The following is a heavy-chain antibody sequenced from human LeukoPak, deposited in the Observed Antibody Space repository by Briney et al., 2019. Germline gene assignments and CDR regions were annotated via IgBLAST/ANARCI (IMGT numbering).Heavy chain of an antibody. Sequence: ASVKVSCEASGYTFTSSAMYWVRQAPGQGLEWMGWTNAGNGNTKYSQKFQGRVTITRDTSASTAYMELSSLRSEDTAVCYCARDRDGDYAFDIWGQGTMVTVSS. CDR3: ARDRDGDYAFDI. CDR2: TNAGNGNT. V-gene: IGHV1-3*01. CDR1: GYTFTSSA. J-gene: IGHJ3*02. D-gene: IGHD4-17*01.